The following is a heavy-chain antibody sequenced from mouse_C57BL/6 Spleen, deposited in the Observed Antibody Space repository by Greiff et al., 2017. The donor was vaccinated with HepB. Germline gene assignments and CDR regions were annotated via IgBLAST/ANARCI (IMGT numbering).Heavy chain of an antibody. V-gene: IGHV5-17*01. J-gene: IGHJ4*01. D-gene: IGHD2-3*01. CDR3: ARGGLLQAMDY. CDR2: ISSGSSTI. Sequence: EVMLVESGGGLVKPGGSLKLSCAASGFTFSDYGMHWVRQAPEKGLEWVAYISSGSSTIYYADTVKGRFTISRDNAKNTLFLQMTSLRSEDTAMYYCARGGLLQAMDYWGQGTSVTVSS. CDR1: GFTFSDYG.